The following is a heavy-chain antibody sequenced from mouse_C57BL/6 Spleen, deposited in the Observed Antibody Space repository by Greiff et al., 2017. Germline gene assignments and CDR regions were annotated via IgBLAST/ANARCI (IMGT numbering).Heavy chain of an antibody. Sequence: QVQLKQPGAELVKPGASVKMSCKASGYTFTSYWITWVKQRPGQGLEWIGDIYPGSGSTNYNERFKSKATLTVDTSSSTAYMQLSSLTSEDSAIYYCARCLISAVVATNYFDYWGQGTTLTVSS. CDR3: ARCLISAVVATNYFDY. CDR2: IYPGSGST. J-gene: IGHJ2*01. V-gene: IGHV1-55*01. CDR1: GYTFTSYW. D-gene: IGHD1-1*01.